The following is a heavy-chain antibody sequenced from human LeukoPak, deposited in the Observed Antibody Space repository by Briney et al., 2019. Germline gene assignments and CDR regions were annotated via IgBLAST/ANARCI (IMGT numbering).Heavy chain of an antibody. Sequence: PGGSLRLSCAASGFTFSSFAMSWVRQAPGKGLEWVSGISWNSGSIGYADSVKGRFTISRDNAKNSLYLEMNRLRAEDTALYFCTKDVLAGGADIWGQGTMVTVSS. J-gene: IGHJ3*02. CDR2: ISWNSGSI. CDR1: GFTFSSFA. D-gene: IGHD1-26*01. CDR3: TKDVLAGGADI. V-gene: IGHV3-9*01.